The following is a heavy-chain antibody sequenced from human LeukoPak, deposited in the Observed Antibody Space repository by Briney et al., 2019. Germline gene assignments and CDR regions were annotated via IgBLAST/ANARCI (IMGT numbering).Heavy chain of an antibody. CDR3: ARVGNLYYYYYMDV. CDR2: IKEDGSEK. J-gene: IGHJ6*03. Sequence: GGSLRLSCAASGFTFSNYWMSWVRQAPGKGLEWVANIKEDGSEKYYVDSLRGRFTISRDNAKNSLYLQMNSLRAEDTAVYYCARVGNLYYYYYMDVWGKGTTVTVSS. V-gene: IGHV3-7*01. D-gene: IGHD1-14*01. CDR1: GFTFSNYW.